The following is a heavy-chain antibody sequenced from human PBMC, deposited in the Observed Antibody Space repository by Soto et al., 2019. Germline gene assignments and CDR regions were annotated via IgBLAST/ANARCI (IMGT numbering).Heavy chain of an antibody. Sequence: PSETLSLTCTVSGGSSSRSGYSWSWIRQHPGKGLEWIRNIYDSGSTYYNPSLKSRVSLSVDTSKNQFSLNLTSGTAADTAMYYCARSSRSYFDYLGQGTLVTVSS. J-gene: IGHJ4*02. CDR2: IYDSGST. V-gene: IGHV4-31*03. CDR3: ARSSRSYFDY. CDR1: GGSSSRSGYS.